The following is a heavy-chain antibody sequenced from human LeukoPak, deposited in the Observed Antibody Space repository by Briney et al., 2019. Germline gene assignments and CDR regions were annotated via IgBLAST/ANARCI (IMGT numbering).Heavy chain of an antibody. D-gene: IGHD4-11*01. Sequence: AASVKVSCKASGYTFTIYGISWVRQAPGQGLEWMGWISAYNGNTNYAQKLQGRVTMTTDTSTSTAYMELRSLRSDDTAVYYCARVSPSTVRWFDPWGQGTLVTVSS. J-gene: IGHJ5*02. CDR3: ARVSPSTVRWFDP. V-gene: IGHV1-18*01. CDR1: GYTFTIYG. CDR2: ISAYNGNT.